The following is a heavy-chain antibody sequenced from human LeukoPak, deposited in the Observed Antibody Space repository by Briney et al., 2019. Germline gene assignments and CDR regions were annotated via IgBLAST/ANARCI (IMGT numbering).Heavy chain of an antibody. CDR2: INHSGST. Sequence: SETLSLTCAVYGGSLSSYYWSWIRQPPGKGLEWIGEINHSGSTNYNPSLKSRVTISVDTSKNQFSLKLSSVTAADTAVYYCARRSSSWYPFDAFDIWGQGTMVTVSS. D-gene: IGHD6-13*01. V-gene: IGHV4-34*01. J-gene: IGHJ3*02. CDR3: ARRSSSWYPFDAFDI. CDR1: GGSLSSYY.